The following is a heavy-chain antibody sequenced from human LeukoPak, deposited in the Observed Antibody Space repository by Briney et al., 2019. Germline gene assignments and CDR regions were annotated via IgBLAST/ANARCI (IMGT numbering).Heavy chain of an antibody. J-gene: IGHJ3*02. Sequence: ASVKVSCKASGGTFSSYAISWVRQAPGQGLEWMRWISAYNGSTNYAQKLQGRVTMTTDTFTSTAYMELRSLRSDDTAVYYCARVGSSWYDDAFDIWGQGTMVTVSS. CDR1: GGTFSSYA. V-gene: IGHV1-18*01. CDR2: ISAYNGST. CDR3: ARVGSSWYDDAFDI. D-gene: IGHD6-13*01.